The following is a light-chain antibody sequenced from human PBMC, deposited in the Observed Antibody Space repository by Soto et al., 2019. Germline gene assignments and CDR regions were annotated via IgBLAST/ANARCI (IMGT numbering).Light chain of an antibody. CDR1: QSVDSIY. CDR3: QQYGSSGT. V-gene: IGKV3-20*01. J-gene: IGKJ1*01. CDR2: AAT. Sequence: DSVLTHSPGTLSLSPCEGATLSSRASQSVDSIYLAWYQQKPGQAPRLLIYAATRRATGIPDRFSGSGSGTDFTLTISRLEPEDFAVYYCQQYGSSGTFGQGTKVDIK.